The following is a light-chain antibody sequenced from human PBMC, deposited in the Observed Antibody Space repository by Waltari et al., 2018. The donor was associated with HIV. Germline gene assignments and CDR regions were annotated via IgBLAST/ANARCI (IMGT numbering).Light chain of an antibody. CDR1: SSDVGAYNY. J-gene: IGLJ1*01. V-gene: IGLV2-23*02. CDR2: DVT. Sequence: QSALTQPASVSGSPGQSITISCTGTSSDVGAYNYVSWYQQHPGKAPKLMIYDVTKRPSGVSNLFSGSKSANPASLTISGLQAEDEADYYCCSYAGSSTYVFGSGTKVTVL. CDR3: CSYAGSSTYV.